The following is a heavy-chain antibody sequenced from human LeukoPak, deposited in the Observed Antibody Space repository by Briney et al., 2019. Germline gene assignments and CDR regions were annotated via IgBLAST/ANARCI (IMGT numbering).Heavy chain of an antibody. V-gene: IGHV3-7*01. J-gene: IGHJ4*02. CDR3: ARVQGSSGPGIFEY. CDR1: GFTFTNYR. CDR2: IKQDGSGK. Sequence: PGGSLRLSFSAPGFTFTNYRMGWVRQAPGKGLEWVANIKQDGSGKYYVDSVKGRFTVSRDNAKSSLYLQMNSLRAEDTAVYYCARVQGSSGPGIFEYWGQGTLVTVSS. D-gene: IGHD6-19*01.